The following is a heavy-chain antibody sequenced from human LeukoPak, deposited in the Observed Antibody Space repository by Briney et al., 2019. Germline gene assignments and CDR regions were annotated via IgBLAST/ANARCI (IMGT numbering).Heavy chain of an antibody. CDR2: INPRGGST. D-gene: IGHD6-25*01. CDR3: ARVGITAATADY. Sequence: ASVKVSCKASGYTFTSYGISWVRQAPGQGPEWMGIINPRGGSTDYAQKFQGRVTMTSDTSTSTIYMELNSLRSDDTAVYFCARVGITAATADYWGQGTLVTVSS. V-gene: IGHV1-46*01. J-gene: IGHJ4*02. CDR1: GYTFTSYG.